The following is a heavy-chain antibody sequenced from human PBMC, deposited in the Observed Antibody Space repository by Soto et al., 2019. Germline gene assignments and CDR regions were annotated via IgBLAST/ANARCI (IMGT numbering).Heavy chain of an antibody. CDR3: ARPKDYDDCLDL. D-gene: IGHD3-22*01. CDR2: INAGNGNT. J-gene: IGHJ4*02. CDR1: GYTFTSYA. V-gene: IGHV1-3*01. Sequence: QVQLVQSGAEVKKPGASVKVSCKASGYTFTSYAMHWVRQAPGQRLEWMGWINAGNGNTKYSQKFQGRVTITRDTSANTAYMELSSLISEDTAVYYCARPKDYDDCLDLWGQGTLVTVSS.